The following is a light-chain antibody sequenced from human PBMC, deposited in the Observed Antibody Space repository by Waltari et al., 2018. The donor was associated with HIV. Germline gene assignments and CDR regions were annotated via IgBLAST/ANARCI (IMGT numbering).Light chain of an antibody. V-gene: IGLV2-23*02. CDR3: CSYAASRSVV. J-gene: IGLJ2*01. Sequence: QSALAQPASVSDSPGQSITISCPGTTSDVGNYNLVSWYQHHPSKVPKLSIYEVTKRPSGVSNRFSGSKSGNTASLTISGLQAEDEADYYCCSYAASRSVVFGGGTKLTVL. CDR2: EVT. CDR1: TSDVGNYNL.